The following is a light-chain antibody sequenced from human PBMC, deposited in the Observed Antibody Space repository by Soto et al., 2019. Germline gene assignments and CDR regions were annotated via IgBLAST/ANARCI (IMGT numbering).Light chain of an antibody. J-gene: IGKJ1*01. V-gene: IGKV4-1*01. CDR3: QQYYSAPWT. CDR1: QSVLHTSNNKNY. CDR2: WAS. Sequence: DIVMTQSPDSLPVSLGERATINCKSSQSVLHTSNNKNYLAWFQQKPGQPPRLLIYWASTRGSGVPDRFSGSGSGSDFTLTISSLQAEDEAVYSCQQYYSAPWTFGQGTRVEIK.